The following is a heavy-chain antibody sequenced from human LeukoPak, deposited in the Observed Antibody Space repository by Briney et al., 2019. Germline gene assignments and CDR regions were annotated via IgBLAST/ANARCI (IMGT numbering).Heavy chain of an antibody. CDR1: GFTFDDYA. D-gene: IGHD2-2*01. Sequence: GGSLRLSCAASGFTFDDYAMHWVRQAPGKGLEWVSGISWNSGSIGYADSVKGRFTISRDNAKNPLYLQMNSLRAEDTALYYCAKDGCSSTSCYAGSNNWFDPWGQGTLVTVSS. J-gene: IGHJ5*02. V-gene: IGHV3-9*01. CDR2: ISWNSGSI. CDR3: AKDGCSSTSCYAGSNNWFDP.